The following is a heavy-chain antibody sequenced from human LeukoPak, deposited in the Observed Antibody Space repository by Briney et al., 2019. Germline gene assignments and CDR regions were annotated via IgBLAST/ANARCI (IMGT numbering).Heavy chain of an antibody. J-gene: IGHJ4*02. CDR2: IKPDGSEK. V-gene: IGHV3-7*01. CDR3: ARHSTFFGVVIIKGRVRGPFDY. D-gene: IGHD3-3*01. CDR1: GFTFSTYW. Sequence: GGSLRLSCAASGFTFSTYWMGWVRQAPGKGLEWVAKIKPDGSEKDHVDSVKGRFTISRDNAKNSLYLQLNSLRAEDTAVYYCARHSTFFGVVIIKGRVRGPFDYWGQGTLVTVSS.